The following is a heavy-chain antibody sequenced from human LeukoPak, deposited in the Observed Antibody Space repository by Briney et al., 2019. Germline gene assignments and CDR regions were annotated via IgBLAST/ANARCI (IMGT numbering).Heavy chain of an antibody. J-gene: IGHJ6*03. CDR1: GFTFSSYS. Sequence: GGSLRLSCAASGFTFSSYSMNWVRQAPGKGLEWVSSISSSSSYIYYADSVKGRFTISRDNAKNSLYLQMNSLSAEDTAVYYCARDPSRYYYYYYMDVWGKGTTVTVSS. CDR2: ISSSSSYI. CDR3: ARDPSRYYYYYYMDV. V-gene: IGHV3-21*01.